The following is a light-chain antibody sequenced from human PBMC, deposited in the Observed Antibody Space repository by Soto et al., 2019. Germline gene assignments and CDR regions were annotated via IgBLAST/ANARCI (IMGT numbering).Light chain of an antibody. CDR1: SSNIGAGHD. Sequence: QSVLTQAPSVSGAPGQRVTISCTGSSSNIGAGHDVHWYQQLPGTAPKLLIFRNNNRPSGVPDRFSGSKSGTSASLAITGLQAEDEADYYCQSYDSSLSAYVFATGTKVTVL. J-gene: IGLJ1*01. CDR2: RNN. CDR3: QSYDSSLSAYV. V-gene: IGLV1-40*01.